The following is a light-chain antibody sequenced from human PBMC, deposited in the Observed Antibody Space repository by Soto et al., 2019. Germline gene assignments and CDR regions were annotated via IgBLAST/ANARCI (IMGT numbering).Light chain of an antibody. CDR2: AAS. CDR3: QQCYSYPPT. J-gene: IGKJ4*01. CDR1: QGISSY. V-gene: IGKV1-8*01. Sequence: AIRMTQSPSSLSASTGDRVTMPCRASQGISSYLAWYQQKPGKAPKLLVYAASTLQSGVPSRFSGSGSGTDFTLTISSLQSEDFATYYCQQCYSYPPTFGGGTKVEIK.